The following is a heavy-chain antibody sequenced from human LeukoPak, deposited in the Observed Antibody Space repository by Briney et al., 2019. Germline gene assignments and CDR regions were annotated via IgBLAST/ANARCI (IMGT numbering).Heavy chain of an antibody. D-gene: IGHD4-17*01. J-gene: IGHJ6*02. CDR1: GYTFTSYD. Sequence: ASVKVTCKASGYTFTSYDINWVRQATGQGLEWMGWMNPNSGNTGYAQKFQGRVTMTRNTSISTAYMELSSLRSEDTAVYYCASQGKVLYDYGEQKYYYYYGMDVWGQGTTVTVSS. V-gene: IGHV1-8*01. CDR3: ASQGKVLYDYGEQKYYYYYGMDV. CDR2: MNPNSGNT.